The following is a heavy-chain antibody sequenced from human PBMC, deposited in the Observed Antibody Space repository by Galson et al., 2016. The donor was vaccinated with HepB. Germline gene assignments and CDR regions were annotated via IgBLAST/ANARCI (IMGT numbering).Heavy chain of an antibody. CDR1: GFTFSTYV. V-gene: IGHV3-64D*06. Sequence: SLRLSCAASGFTFSTYVIHWVRQAPGKGPEYVGDTKYYAVSVKGRFTISRDNSKNTLYLQMSSLRTEDTAVYYCVRGTTGTPGLESWGQGTLVTVSS. CDR3: VRGTTGTPGLES. D-gene: IGHD1-1*01. CDR2: GDTK. J-gene: IGHJ4*02.